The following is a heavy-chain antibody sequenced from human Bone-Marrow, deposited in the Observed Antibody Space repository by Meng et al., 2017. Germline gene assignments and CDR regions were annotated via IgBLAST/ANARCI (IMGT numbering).Heavy chain of an antibody. J-gene: IGHJ4*02. CDR2: IYTSGST. V-gene: IGHV4-4*07. CDR3: ARDYYGSGSYYFDY. D-gene: IGHD3-10*01. Sequence: SETLSLTCTVSGGSISSYYWSWIRQPAGKGLEWIARIYTSGSTNYHPSLKSRVTMSVDTSTNQFSLKLSSVPAADTAVYYCARDYYGSGSYYFDYWGQGPLVTVSS. CDR1: GGSISSYY.